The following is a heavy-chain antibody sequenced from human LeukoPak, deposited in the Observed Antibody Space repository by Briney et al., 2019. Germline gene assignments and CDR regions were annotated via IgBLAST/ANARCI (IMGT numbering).Heavy chain of an antibody. CDR2: IYYSGST. CDR1: GDSISNYY. CDR3: ARESRGYSGYDL. J-gene: IGHJ3*01. Sequence: PSETLSLTCTVSGDSISNYYWSWIRQPAGKGLEWIGSIYYSGSTYYNPSLKSRVTISVDTSKNQFSLKLSSVTAADTAVYYCARESRGYSGYDLWGQGTMVTVSS. D-gene: IGHD5-12*01. V-gene: IGHV4-4*07.